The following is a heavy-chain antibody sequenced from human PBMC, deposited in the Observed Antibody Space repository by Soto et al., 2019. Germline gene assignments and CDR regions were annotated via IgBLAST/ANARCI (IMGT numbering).Heavy chain of an antibody. D-gene: IGHD2-15*01. CDR3: ARGRSRSGGSCWVY. CDR2: INHSGST. J-gene: IGHJ4*02. CDR1: GGSFSGYY. Sequence: QVQLQQWGAGLLKPSETLSLTCAVYGGSFSGYYWSWIRQPPWKGLEWIGEINHSGSTNYNPSLKSRVTISVDTSKNQFSLKLSSVTAADTAVYYCARGRSRSGGSCWVYWGQGTLVTVSS. V-gene: IGHV4-34*01.